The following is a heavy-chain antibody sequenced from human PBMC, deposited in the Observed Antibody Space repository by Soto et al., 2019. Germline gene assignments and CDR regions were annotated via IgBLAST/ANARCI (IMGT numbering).Heavy chain of an antibody. Sequence: SETLSLTCDVSGASITTYDWGWIRQAPGKGLEWIGNVYHTGTTDYNSSLKSRVTISVDTSKNQFSLNMNSVTAADTAVYYCARRLFGSGWTLDSWGQGALVTVSS. CDR1: GASITTYD. CDR3: ARRLFGSGWTLDS. CDR2: VYHTGTT. V-gene: IGHV4-59*01. D-gene: IGHD6-19*01. J-gene: IGHJ4*02.